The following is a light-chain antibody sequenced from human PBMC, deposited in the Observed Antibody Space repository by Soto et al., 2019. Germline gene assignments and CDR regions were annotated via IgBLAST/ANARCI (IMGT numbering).Light chain of an antibody. CDR2: DAS. Sequence: DIQMTQSPSFRSASVGDKVTITCRATESVSKWLAWYQEKPGNPPRPLIYDASTLESGVPSRFSGSGSGTEFTLTISSLQADDFAIYYCQQYNSYSWTFGQGTKVEMK. CDR3: QQYNSYSWT. J-gene: IGKJ1*01. V-gene: IGKV1-5*01. CDR1: ESVSKW.